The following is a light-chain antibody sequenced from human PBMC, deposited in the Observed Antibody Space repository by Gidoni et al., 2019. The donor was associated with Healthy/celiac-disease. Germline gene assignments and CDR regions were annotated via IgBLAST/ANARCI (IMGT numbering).Light chain of an antibody. V-gene: IGKV1-39*01. CDR2: AAS. CDR1: QSSSSY. CDR3: QQSYSTPRT. J-gene: IGKJ1*01. Sequence: DIPMTQSPSSLSASVGDRVTITCRASQSSSSYLNWYQQKPGKAPQLLIYAASSLQSGVPSRFSGSGSGTDFTLTISSLQPEDFATYYCQQSYSTPRTFGQGTKVEIK.